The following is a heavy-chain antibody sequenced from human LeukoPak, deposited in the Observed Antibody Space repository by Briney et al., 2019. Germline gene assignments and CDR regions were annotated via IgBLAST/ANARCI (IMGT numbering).Heavy chain of an antibody. CDR1: GYTFSGYY. CDR3: ARAYYYTMDV. CDR2: INPNSGGT. J-gene: IGHJ6*02. V-gene: IGHV1-2*02. Sequence: ASVKVSCKASGYTFSGYYMHWVRQAPGQGLEWMAWINPNSGGTNYAQKFQGRVTMTRDTSISTAYMELSRLRSDDTAVYCCARAYYYTMDVWGQGTTVTVSS.